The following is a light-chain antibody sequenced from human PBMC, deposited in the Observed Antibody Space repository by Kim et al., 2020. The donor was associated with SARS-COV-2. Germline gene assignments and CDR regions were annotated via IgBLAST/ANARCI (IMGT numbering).Light chain of an antibody. V-gene: IGLV5-45*03. Sequence: QPVLTQPSSLSASPGASASLTCTLSSGFNVGTHRIYWYQQKPGSPPQYLLRYRSDSDKQQGSGVPSRFSGSKDASANAGILLISGLQSEDEADYYCMIWYSRTSWVFGGGTKMTAL. CDR1: SGFNVGTHR. J-gene: IGLJ3*02. CDR2: YRSDSDK. CDR3: MIWYSRTSWV.